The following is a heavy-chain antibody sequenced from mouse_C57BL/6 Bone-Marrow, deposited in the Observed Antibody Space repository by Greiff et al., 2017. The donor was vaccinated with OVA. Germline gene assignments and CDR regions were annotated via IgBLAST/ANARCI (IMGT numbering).Heavy chain of an antibody. Sequence: QQSCKASGYTFTEYTIHWVKQRSGQGLEWIGWFYPGSGSIKYNEKFKDKATLTADKSSSTVYMELSRLTSEDSAVYFCARHVPITTVVAHYFDYWGQGTTLTVSS. CDR1: GYTFTEYT. J-gene: IGHJ2*01. D-gene: IGHD1-1*01. CDR2: FYPGSGSI. V-gene: IGHV1-62-2*01. CDR3: ARHVPITTVVAHYFDY.